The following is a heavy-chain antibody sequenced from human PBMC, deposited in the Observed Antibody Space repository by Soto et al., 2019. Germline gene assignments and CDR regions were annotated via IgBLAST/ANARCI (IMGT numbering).Heavy chain of an antibody. CDR2: TYHSGNP. Sequence: SVTMSLPCNVSDDTIINLGDTWTWNREPPGKALEWIGHTYHSGNPYYNPPLKSRVIISVDTSKNQFSLKLNSVTAADTAVYYCARDLWGYCGTDCYPLDVWDQGPTVTVSS. CDR1: DDTIINLGDT. J-gene: IGHJ6*02. V-gene: IGHV4-30-2*01. CDR3: ARDLWGYCGTDCYPLDV. D-gene: IGHD2-21*02.